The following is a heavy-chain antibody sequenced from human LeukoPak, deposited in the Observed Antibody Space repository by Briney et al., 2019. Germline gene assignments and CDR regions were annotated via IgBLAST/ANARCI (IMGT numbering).Heavy chain of an antibody. CDR1: GFTFSNYG. V-gene: IGHV3-23*01. CDR2: IRDSGSST. J-gene: IGHJ4*02. Sequence: GGSLRLSCAASGFTFSNYGVSWVRQAPGKGLEWVSAIRDSGSSTHYADSVKGRFTTSRDNSKNTLFLQMNSLRAEDTAIYYCAKYGPQDSGSSHFDYWGQGALVTVSS. CDR3: AKYGPQDSGSSHFDY. D-gene: IGHD1-26*01.